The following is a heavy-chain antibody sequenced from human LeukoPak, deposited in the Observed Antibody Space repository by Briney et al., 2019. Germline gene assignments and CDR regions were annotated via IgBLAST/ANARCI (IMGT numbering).Heavy chain of an antibody. J-gene: IGHJ4*02. V-gene: IGHV3-30*18. CDR2: ISYDGSNK. CDR3: VKDRSYHDSSGYVYFDY. D-gene: IGHD3-22*01. CDR1: GFTFSSYG. Sequence: PGRSLRLSCAASGFTFSSYGMHWVRQAPGKGLEGVAVISYDGSNKYYADSVNGQFTNSRENSKKTLYLQMNSLRAEDTAVYYCVKDRSYHDSSGYVYFDYWGQGTLVTVSS.